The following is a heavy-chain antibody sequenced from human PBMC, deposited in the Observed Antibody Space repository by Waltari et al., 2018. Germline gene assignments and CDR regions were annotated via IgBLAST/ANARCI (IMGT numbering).Heavy chain of an antibody. CDR1: GFTFDDYA. D-gene: IGHD2-2*01. V-gene: IGHV3-43D*03. Sequence: EVQLVESGGVVVQPGGSLRLSCAASGFTFDDYAMHWVRQAPGKGLEWVSLISWDGGSTYYADSVKGRFTISRDNSKNSLYLQMNSLRAEDTALYYCAKDAQLLGGYYYYYMDVWGKGTTVTISS. CDR3: AKDAQLLGGYYYYYMDV. CDR2: ISWDGGST. J-gene: IGHJ6*03.